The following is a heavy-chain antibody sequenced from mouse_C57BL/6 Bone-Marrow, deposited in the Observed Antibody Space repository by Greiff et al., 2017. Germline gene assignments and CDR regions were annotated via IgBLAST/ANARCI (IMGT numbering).Heavy chain of an antibody. J-gene: IGHJ3*01. Sequence: QVQLQQSGAELARPGASVKLSCKASGYTFTSYGISWVKQRPGQGLEWIGEIYPRSGNTYYNEKFKGKATLTADKSSSTAYMELRSLTSEDSAVYFCARGRLGGFAYWGQGTLVTVSA. CDR2: IYPRSGNT. CDR3: ARGRLGGFAY. V-gene: IGHV1-81*01. D-gene: IGHD4-1*01. CDR1: GYTFTSYG.